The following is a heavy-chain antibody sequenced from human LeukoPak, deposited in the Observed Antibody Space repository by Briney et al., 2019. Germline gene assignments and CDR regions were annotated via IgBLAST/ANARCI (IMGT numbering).Heavy chain of an antibody. D-gene: IGHD3-10*01. Sequence: GGSLRLSCAASGFTFSSYAMSWVRQAPGKGLECISGFSGSGGSTYYADSVKGRFTISRDNSKNTLYLQMNSLRAEDTAVYYCAKSSGGFGELNLVRYHYMDVWGKGITVTISS. J-gene: IGHJ6*03. CDR2: FSGSGGST. CDR3: AKSSGGFGELNLVRYHYMDV. CDR1: GFTFSSYA. V-gene: IGHV3-23*01.